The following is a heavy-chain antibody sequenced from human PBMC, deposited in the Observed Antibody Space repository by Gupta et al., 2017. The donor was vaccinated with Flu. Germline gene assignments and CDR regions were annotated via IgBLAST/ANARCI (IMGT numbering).Heavy chain of an antibody. CDR1: GGTFSSYA. V-gene: IGHV1-69*01. J-gene: IGHJ3*02. CDR3: ARPQHRGHPIFGVVTGAFDI. D-gene: IGHD3-3*01. Sequence: QVQLVQSGAEVKKPGSSVKVSCKASGGTFSSYAISWVRQAPGQGLEWMGGIIPIFGTANYAQKFQGRVTITADESTSTAYMELSSLRSEDTAVYYCARPQHRGHPIFGVVTGAFDIWGQGTMVTVSS. CDR2: IIPIFGTA.